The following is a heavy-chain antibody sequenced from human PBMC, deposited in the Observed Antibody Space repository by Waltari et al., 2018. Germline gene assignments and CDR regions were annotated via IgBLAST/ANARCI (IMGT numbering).Heavy chain of an antibody. CDR2: IDWDDDK. V-gene: IGHV2-70*01. J-gene: IGHJ6*02. CDR3: ARSITMIVVGNYYYYGMDV. Sequence: QVTLRESGPALVKPTQTLTLTCTFSGFSLRTSGMCVSWIRQPPGKALEWLALIDWDDDKYYSTSLKTRLTISKDTSKNQVVLTMTNMDPVDTATYYCARSITMIVVGNYYYYGMDVWGQGTTVTVSS. D-gene: IGHD3-22*01. CDR1: GFSLRTSGMC.